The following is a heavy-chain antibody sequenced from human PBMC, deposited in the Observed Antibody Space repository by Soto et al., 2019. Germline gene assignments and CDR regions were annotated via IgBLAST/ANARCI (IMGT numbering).Heavy chain of an antibody. J-gene: IGHJ3*02. V-gene: IGHV1-24*01. CDR2: FDPEDGET. CDR1: GYTLTELS. Sequence: ASEKVYCKVSGYTLTELSMHWVRQAPGKGLEWMGGFDPEDGETIYAQKFQGRVTMTEDTSTDTAYMELSSLRSEDTAVYYCATAYPFPYCSSTSCEDDAFDIWG. CDR3: ATAYPFPYCSSTSCEDDAFDI. D-gene: IGHD2-2*01.